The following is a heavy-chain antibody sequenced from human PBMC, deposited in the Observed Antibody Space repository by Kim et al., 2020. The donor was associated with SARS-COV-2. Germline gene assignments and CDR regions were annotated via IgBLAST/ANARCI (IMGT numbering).Heavy chain of an antibody. D-gene: IGHD3-22*01. CDR2: FDPEDGET. Sequence: ASVKVSCKVSGYTLTELSMHWVRQAPGKGLEWMGGFDPEDGETIYAQKFQGRVTMTEDTSTDTAYMELSSLRSEDTAVYYCATTPIYYDSSGGRISPPIDYWGQGTLVTVSS. V-gene: IGHV1-24*01. CDR1: GYTLTELS. CDR3: ATTPIYYDSSGGRISPPIDY. J-gene: IGHJ4*02.